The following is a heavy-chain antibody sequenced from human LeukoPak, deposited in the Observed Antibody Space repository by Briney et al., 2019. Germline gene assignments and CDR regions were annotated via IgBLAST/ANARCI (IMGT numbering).Heavy chain of an antibody. CDR3: ATNIPKSYGDYTSARWDY. D-gene: IGHD4-17*01. CDR2: IYYSGST. Sequence: SETLSLTCTVSGGSISSSSYYWGWIRQPPGKGLEWIGSIYYSGSTYYNPSLKSRVTISVDTSKNQFSLKLSSVTAADTAVYYCATNIPKSYGDYTSARWDYWGQGTLVTVSS. J-gene: IGHJ4*02. V-gene: IGHV4-39*01. CDR1: GGSISSSSYY.